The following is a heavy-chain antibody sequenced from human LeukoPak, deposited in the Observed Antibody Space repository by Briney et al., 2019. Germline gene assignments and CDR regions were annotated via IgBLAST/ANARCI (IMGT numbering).Heavy chain of an antibody. J-gene: IGHJ6*03. Sequence: PSETLSLTXTVSGGSISSYYWSWIRQPPGKGLEWIGYIYYSGSTNYNPSLKSRVTISVDTSKNQFSLKLSSVTAADTAVYYCARPRIAAAGNVYYMDVWGKGTTVTVSS. CDR2: IYYSGST. CDR3: ARPRIAAAGNVYYMDV. CDR1: GGSISSYY. D-gene: IGHD6-13*01. V-gene: IGHV4-59*01.